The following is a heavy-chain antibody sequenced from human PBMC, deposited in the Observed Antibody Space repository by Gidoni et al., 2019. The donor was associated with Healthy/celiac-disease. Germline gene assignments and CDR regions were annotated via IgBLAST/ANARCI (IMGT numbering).Heavy chain of an antibody. Sequence: EVQLVQSGAEVKKPGESLKISCKGSGYSFTSYWIGWVRQMPGKGLDWMGIIYPGDSDTRYSPSFQGQVTISADKSISTAYLQWSSLKASDTAMYYCARPEWFGCSSTSCRRDAFDIWGQGTMVTVSS. CDR1: GYSFTSYW. CDR3: ARPEWFGCSSTSCRRDAFDI. D-gene: IGHD2-2*01. CDR2: IYPGDSDT. V-gene: IGHV5-51*01. J-gene: IGHJ3*02.